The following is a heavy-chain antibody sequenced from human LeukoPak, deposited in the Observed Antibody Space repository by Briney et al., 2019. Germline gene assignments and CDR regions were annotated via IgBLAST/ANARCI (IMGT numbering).Heavy chain of an antibody. CDR1: GYTFTSYD. CDR3: ARDRERYFDY. CDR2: IIPIFGTA. V-gene: IGHV1-69*05. J-gene: IGHJ4*02. D-gene: IGHD1-1*01. Sequence: SVKVSCKASGYTFTSYDINWVRQAPGQGLEWMGGIIPIFGTANYAQKFQGRVTITTDESTSTAYMELSSLRSEDTAVYYCARDRERYFDYWGQGTLVTVSS.